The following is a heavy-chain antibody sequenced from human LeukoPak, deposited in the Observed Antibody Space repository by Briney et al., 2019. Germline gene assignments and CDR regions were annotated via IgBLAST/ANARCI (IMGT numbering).Heavy chain of an antibody. CDR2: INHSGST. CDR1: GGSISSSSYY. J-gene: IGHJ4*02. V-gene: IGHV4-39*07. CDR3: ARSNRWDFWSGQRIPKKYYFDY. D-gene: IGHD3-3*01. Sequence: SETLSLTCTVSGGSISSSSYYWGWIRQPPGKGLEWIGEINHSGSTNYNPSLKSRVTISVDTSKNQFSLKLSSVTAADTAVYYCARSNRWDFWSGQRIPKKYYFDYWGQGTLVTVSS.